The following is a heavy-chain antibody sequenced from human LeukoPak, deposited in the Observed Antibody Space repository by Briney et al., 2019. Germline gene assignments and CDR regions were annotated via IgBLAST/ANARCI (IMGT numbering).Heavy chain of an antibody. D-gene: IGHD3-10*01. CDR1: GFTFSSYG. CDR3: AKERGAFSSYDY. V-gene: IGHV3-30*18. CDR2: ISPDGSGK. J-gene: IGHJ4*02. Sequence: PGGSLRLSCAASGFTFSSYGMHWVRQAPGRGLEWVAVISPDGSGKFYADSVKGRFTISRDNPMNTLFLQMNSLRGDDTAVYYCAKERGAFSSYDYWGQGTLVTVSS.